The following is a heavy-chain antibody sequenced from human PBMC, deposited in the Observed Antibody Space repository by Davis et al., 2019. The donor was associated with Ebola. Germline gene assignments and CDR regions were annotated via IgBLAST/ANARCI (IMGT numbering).Heavy chain of an antibody. CDR3: AREGARVLEWLLSFPDY. V-gene: IGHV3-7*01. CDR2: IKQDGSEK. D-gene: IGHD3-3*01. Sequence: GGSLRLSCAASGFTFSSYWMSWVRQAPGKGLEWVANIKQDGSEKYYVDSVKGRFTISRDNAKNSLYLQMNSLRAEDTAVYYCAREGARVLEWLLSFPDYWGQGTLVTVSS. J-gene: IGHJ4*02. CDR1: GFTFSSYW.